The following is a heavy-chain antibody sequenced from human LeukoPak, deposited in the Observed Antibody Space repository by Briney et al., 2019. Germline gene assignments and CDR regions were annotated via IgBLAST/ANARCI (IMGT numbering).Heavy chain of an antibody. Sequence: SETLSLTCTVSGDSISSGSYYWSWIRQPAGKGLEWIGRISTSGNTNYNPSLKSRVTISVDTSKNQFSLNLSSVTAADTAVYYCARSLAAGTHATSPYYYYYMDVWGKGTTLTISS. V-gene: IGHV4-61*02. J-gene: IGHJ6*03. CDR1: GDSISSGSYY. D-gene: IGHD6-13*01. CDR3: ARSLAAGTHATSPYYYYYMDV. CDR2: ISTSGNT.